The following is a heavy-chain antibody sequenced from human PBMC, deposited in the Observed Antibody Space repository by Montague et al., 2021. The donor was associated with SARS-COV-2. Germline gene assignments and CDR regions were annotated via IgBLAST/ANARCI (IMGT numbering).Heavy chain of an antibody. D-gene: IGHD6-19*01. CDR2: IDWDDGK. CDR3: AREYSSGVYFDY. J-gene: IGHJ4*02. CDR1: GGSISSYYW. V-gene: IGHV2-70*18. Sequence: TLSLTCTVSGGSISSYYWSWIRQPPGKALEWLALIDWDDGKYYSTSLKTRLTISKDTSKNQVVLTMTNMDPVDTATYYCAREYSSGVYFDYWGQGTLVTVSS.